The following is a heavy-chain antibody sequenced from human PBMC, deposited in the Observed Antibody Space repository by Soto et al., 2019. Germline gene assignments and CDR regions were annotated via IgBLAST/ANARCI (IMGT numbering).Heavy chain of an antibody. J-gene: IGHJ4*02. CDR1: GFTFSAWA. CDR3: AKDSPHSGNYQDLDY. CDR2: LTPGGETT. D-gene: IGHD1-26*01. Sequence: GGSLSLSCAASGFTFSAWAMTWVRQAPGKGLECVSALTPGGETTHYADSVKGRFTISRDNSKNSLYLHLDSLRADDTAVYFCAKDSPHSGNYQDLDYWGQGTLVTVSS. V-gene: IGHV3-23*01.